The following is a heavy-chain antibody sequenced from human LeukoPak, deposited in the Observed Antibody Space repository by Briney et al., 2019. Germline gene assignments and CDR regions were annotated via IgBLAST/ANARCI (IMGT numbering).Heavy chain of an antibody. CDR2: IIPIFGTA. J-gene: IGHJ4*02. CDR3: ASYYYGSGSYYPLDY. D-gene: IGHD3-10*01. CDR1: GGTFSSYA. V-gene: IGHV1-69*13. Sequence: VASVKVSCKASGGTFSSYAISWVRQAPGQGLEWMGGIIPIFGTANYAQKFQGRVTITADESTSTAYMKLSSLRSEDTAVYYCASYYYGSGSYYPLDYWGQGTLVTVSS.